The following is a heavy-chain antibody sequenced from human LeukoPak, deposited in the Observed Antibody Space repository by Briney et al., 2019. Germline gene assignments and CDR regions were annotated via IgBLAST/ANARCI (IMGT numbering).Heavy chain of an antibody. CDR1: GGSISSSSFY. CDR3: ARPSAAGYAILTGYRRACFDP. J-gene: IGHJ5*02. D-gene: IGHD3-9*01. V-gene: IGHV4-39*01. CDR2: IHYSGST. Sequence: PSETLSLICTVSGGSISSSSFYWGWIRQPPGKGLEWIGCIHYSGSTYCNPSLKSRVTISVDTSKNQFSLKLSSVTAADTAVYYCARPSAAGYAILTGYRRACFDPWGQGTLVTVSS.